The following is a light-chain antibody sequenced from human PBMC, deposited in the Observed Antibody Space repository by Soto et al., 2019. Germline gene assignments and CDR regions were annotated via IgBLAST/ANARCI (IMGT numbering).Light chain of an antibody. Sequence: DIQMTPSPSSLSASVGDRVTITCRASQTISSDLNWYQHKPGKAPKLLIYAASRLQTGVPSRFSGSGSGTDFTLTITNLQPEDFATDYCQQRYTPPLTFGGGTKVEIK. V-gene: IGKV1-39*01. CDR3: QQRYTPPLT. J-gene: IGKJ4*01. CDR2: AAS. CDR1: QTISSD.